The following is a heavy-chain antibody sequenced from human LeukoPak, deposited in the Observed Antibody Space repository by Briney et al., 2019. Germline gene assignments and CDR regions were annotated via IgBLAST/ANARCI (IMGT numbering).Heavy chain of an antibody. D-gene: IGHD6-19*01. CDR3: AKDQEQWLVRDAFDI. V-gene: IGHV3-23*01. CDR1: GFTFGDYA. Sequence: PGGSLRLSCTASGFTFGDYAMSWVRQAPGKGLEWVSAISGSGGSTYYADSVKGRFTISRDNSKNTLYLQMNSLRAEDTAVYYCAKDQEQWLVRDAFDIWGQGTMVTVSS. CDR2: ISGSGGST. J-gene: IGHJ3*02.